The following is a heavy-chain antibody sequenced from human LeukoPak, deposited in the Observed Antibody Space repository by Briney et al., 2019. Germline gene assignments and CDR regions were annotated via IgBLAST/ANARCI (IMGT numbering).Heavy chain of an antibody. Sequence: SETLSLTCTVSGGFISGYYWSWIRQPPGKGLEWIGYIYYSGNTNYNPSLKSRVTISVDTSKNQFSLKLSSVTAADTAIYYCARELHSSSPAFDYWGQGTLVTVSS. J-gene: IGHJ4*02. CDR3: ARELHSSSPAFDY. CDR1: GGFISGYY. D-gene: IGHD6-6*01. V-gene: IGHV4-59*01. CDR2: IYYSGNT.